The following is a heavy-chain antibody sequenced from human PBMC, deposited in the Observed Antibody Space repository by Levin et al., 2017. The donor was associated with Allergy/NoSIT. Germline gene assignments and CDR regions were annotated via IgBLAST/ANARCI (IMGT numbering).Heavy chain of an antibody. CDR3: ARARYYDLVGNWFDP. CDR1: GFSLTPAGVA. CDR2: IYWDDDK. V-gene: IGHV2-5*02. Sequence: SGPTLVKPTQTLTLTCTFSGFSLTPAGVAVGWIRQPPGKALEWLALIYWDDDKRYSPSLKNRLTITKDTSNNQVVLTLTNMDPVDTATYYCARARYYDLVGNWFDPWGQGTLVTVSS. D-gene: IGHD3-3*01. J-gene: IGHJ5*02.